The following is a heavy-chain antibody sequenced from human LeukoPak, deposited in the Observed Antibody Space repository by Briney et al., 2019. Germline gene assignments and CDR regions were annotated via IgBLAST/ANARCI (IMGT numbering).Heavy chain of an antibody. CDR3: ARGRLNYDFWSGYYTHYFDY. V-gene: IGHV4-34*01. J-gene: IGHJ4*02. CDR1: GGSISSYY. CDR2: MSPSGSS. D-gene: IGHD3-3*01. Sequence: SETLSLTCTVSGGSISSYYWSWIRQPPGKGLEWIGEMSPSGSSNYNPSLKSRVTISVDTSKNQFSLKLSSVTAADTAVYYCARGRLNYDFWSGYYTHYFDYWGQGTLVTVSS.